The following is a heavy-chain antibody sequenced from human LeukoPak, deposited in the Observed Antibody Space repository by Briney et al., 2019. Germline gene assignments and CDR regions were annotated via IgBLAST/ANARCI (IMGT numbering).Heavy chain of an antibody. CDR1: GGSISSGGYS. CDR3: ARATSDFWSGYSHDY. J-gene: IGHJ4*02. D-gene: IGHD3-3*01. V-gene: IGHV4-30-2*01. CDR2: IYHSGST. Sequence: SETLSLTCAVSGGSISSGGYSWSWIRQPPGKGLEWIGYIYHSGSTYYNPSLKSRVTISVDRSKNQFSLKLSSVTAADTAVYYCARATSDFWSGYSHDYWGQGTLVTVSS.